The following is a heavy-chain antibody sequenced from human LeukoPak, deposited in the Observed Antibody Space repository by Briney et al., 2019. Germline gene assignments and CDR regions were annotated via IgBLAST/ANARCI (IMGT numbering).Heavy chain of an antibody. J-gene: IGHJ2*01. Sequence: SETLSLTCTVSGGSISRYYWSWIRQPPGKGLEWIGYIYYSGSTNYNPSLKSRVTISVDTSKNQFSLKLSSVTAADTAVYYCARVGKDDLWGRGTLVTVSS. CDR1: GGSISRYY. CDR2: IYYSGST. V-gene: IGHV4-59*01. CDR3: ARVGKDDL. D-gene: IGHD7-27*01.